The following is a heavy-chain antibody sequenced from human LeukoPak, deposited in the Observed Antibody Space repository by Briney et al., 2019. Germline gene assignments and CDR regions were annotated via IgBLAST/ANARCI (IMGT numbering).Heavy chain of an antibody. J-gene: IGHJ3*02. Sequence: PSETLSLTCTVSGGSISSSSYYWGWIRQPPGKGLEWIGSIYYSGSTYYNPSLKSRVTISVDTSKNQFSLKLSSVTAADTAVYYCARRIVGAIAFDIWGQGTMVTVSS. CDR3: ARRIVGAIAFDI. D-gene: IGHD1-26*01. CDR2: IYYSGST. CDR1: GGSISSSSYY. V-gene: IGHV4-39*01.